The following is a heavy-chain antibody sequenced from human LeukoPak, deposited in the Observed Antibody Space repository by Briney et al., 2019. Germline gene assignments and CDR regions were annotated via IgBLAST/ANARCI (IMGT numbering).Heavy chain of an antibody. J-gene: IGHJ4*02. D-gene: IGHD4-17*01. CDR2: ISGSGGST. V-gene: IGHV3-23*01. CDR3: AKEPDYGDYFDY. Sequence: GGSLRLFCAASGFPYSCYSMRGVRPAPAKELEWVSAISGSGGSTYYADSVKGRSTISRDNSKNTLYLQMNSLRAEDTAVYYCAKEPDYGDYFDYWGQGTLVTVSS. CDR1: GFPYSCYS.